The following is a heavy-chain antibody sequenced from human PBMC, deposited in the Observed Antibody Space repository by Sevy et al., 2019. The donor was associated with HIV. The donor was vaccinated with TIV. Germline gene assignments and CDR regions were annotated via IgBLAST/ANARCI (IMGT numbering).Heavy chain of an antibody. CDR2: IYYSGST. Sequence: SETLSLTCTVSGGSISSYYWSWIRQPPGKGLEWIGYIYYSGSTNYNPSLKSRVTISVDTSKNQFSLKLSSVTAADTAVYYCARAKASGFDPWGQGTLVTVSS. CDR1: GGSISSYY. CDR3: ARAKASGFDP. J-gene: IGHJ5*02. V-gene: IGHV4-59*01. D-gene: IGHD3-10*01.